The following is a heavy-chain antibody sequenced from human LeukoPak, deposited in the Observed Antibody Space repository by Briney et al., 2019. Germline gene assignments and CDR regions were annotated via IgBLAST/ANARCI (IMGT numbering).Heavy chain of an antibody. J-gene: IGHJ4*02. Sequence: GGSLRLSCAASGFTFSSYRMNWVRQAPGRGLEWVSYISRGSTTIYYADSVKGQVTISRDNSKSTLYLQMDSLRAGDTAVYYCARQGDTGSWYFDYWGQGTLVTVSS. CDR3: ARQGDTGSWYFDY. V-gene: IGHV3-48*01. CDR2: ISRGSTTI. D-gene: IGHD2-21*02. CDR1: GFTFSSYR.